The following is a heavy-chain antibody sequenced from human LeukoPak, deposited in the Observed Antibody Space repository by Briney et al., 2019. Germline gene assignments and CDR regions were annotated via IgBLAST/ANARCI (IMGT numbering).Heavy chain of an antibody. J-gene: IGHJ3*02. CDR3: AKVASSSWYDAFDI. Sequence: PGGSLRLSCAASGFTFDDYAMHWVRQAPGKGPEWVSGISWNSGSIGYADSVKGRFTISRDNAKNSLYLQMNSLRAEDMALYYCAKVASSSWYDAFDIWGQGTMVTVSS. D-gene: IGHD6-13*01. CDR2: ISWNSGSI. V-gene: IGHV3-9*03. CDR1: GFTFDDYA.